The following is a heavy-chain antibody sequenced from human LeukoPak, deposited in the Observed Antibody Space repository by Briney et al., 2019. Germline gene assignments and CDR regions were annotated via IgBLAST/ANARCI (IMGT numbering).Heavy chain of an antibody. V-gene: IGHV3-30*18. J-gene: IGHJ3*02. Sequence: GGSLRLSCATSGFTVSSNYMSWVRQAPGKGLEWVAVISYDGSNKYYADSVKGRFTISRDNSKNTLYLQMNSLRTEDTAVYYCAKGVSSSWSNDAFDIWGQGTMVTVSS. CDR2: ISYDGSNK. CDR1: GFTVSSNY. CDR3: AKGVSSSWSNDAFDI. D-gene: IGHD6-13*01.